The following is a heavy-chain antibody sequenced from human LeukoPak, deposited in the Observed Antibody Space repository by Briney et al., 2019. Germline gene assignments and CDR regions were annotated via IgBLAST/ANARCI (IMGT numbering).Heavy chain of an antibody. CDR1: GGSIISYY. D-gene: IGHD1-1*01. CDR3: ARAGTGTGYYYYMDV. J-gene: IGHJ6*03. V-gene: IGHV4-38-2*02. Sequence: SETLSLTCTVSGGSIISYYWSWIRQPPGKGLEWIGSIYHSGSTYYNPSLKSRVTISVDTSKNQFSLKLSSVTAADTAVYYCARAGTGTGYYYYMDVWGKGTTVTVSS. CDR2: IYHSGST.